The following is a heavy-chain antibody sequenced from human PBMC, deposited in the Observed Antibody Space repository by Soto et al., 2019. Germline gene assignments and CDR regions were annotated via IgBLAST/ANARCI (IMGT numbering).Heavy chain of an antibody. CDR1: GGSVSSGSYY. D-gene: IGHD3-3*01. V-gene: IGHV4-61*01. Sequence: PSETLSLTCTVSGGSVSSGSYYWSWIRQPPGKGLEWIGYIYYSGSTNYNPSLKSRVTISVDTSKNQFSLKLSSVTAADTAVYYCARATYYDFWSGDSNWFDPWGPGTLVTVS. CDR2: IYYSGST. J-gene: IGHJ5*02. CDR3: ARATYYDFWSGDSNWFDP.